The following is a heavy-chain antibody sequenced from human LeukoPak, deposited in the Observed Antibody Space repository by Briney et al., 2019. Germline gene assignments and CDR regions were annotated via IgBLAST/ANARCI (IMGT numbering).Heavy chain of an antibody. J-gene: IGHJ6*03. CDR2: IIPIFGTA. D-gene: IGHD3-22*01. Sequence: SVKVSCKASGGTFSSYAISWVRQAPGQGLEWMGGIIPIFGTANYAQKFQGRVTITADESTSTAYMELSSLRSEDPAAYYCARVKNYYDSSGYPPHYYYYYMDVWGKGTTVTISS. V-gene: IGHV1-69*13. CDR3: ARVKNYYDSSGYPPHYYYYYMDV. CDR1: GGTFSSYA.